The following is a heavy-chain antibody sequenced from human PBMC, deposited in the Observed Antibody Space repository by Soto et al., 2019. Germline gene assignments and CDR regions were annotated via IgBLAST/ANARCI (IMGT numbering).Heavy chain of an antibody. D-gene: IGHD3-3*01. V-gene: IGHV3-66*01. J-gene: IGHJ3*02. Sequence: GGSLRLSCAASGFTVSSNYMSWVRQAPGKGLEWVSVIYSGGSTYYADSVKGRFTISRDDSKNTAYLQMNSLKTEDTAVYYCTRPYDFWSGPIGGDDAFDIWGQGTMVTVSS. CDR3: TRPYDFWSGPIGGDDAFDI. CDR1: GFTVSSNY. CDR2: IYSGGST.